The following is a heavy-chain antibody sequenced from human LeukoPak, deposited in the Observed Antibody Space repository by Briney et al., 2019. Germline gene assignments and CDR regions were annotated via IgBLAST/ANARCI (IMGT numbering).Heavy chain of an antibody. D-gene: IGHD5-24*01. V-gene: IGHV3-43*02. CDR1: GFTFADYA. CDR2: LSADGGSI. Sequence: GGSLRLSCAASGFTFADYAMHWVRRARGKGLVGVFLLSADGGSIYYADTVKGRFTISRDNSKNSLYGQMNSLRTEDTALYYCAKDSARGRRGYNDYWGQGTLVSVSS. CDR3: AKDSARGRRGYNDY. J-gene: IGHJ4*02.